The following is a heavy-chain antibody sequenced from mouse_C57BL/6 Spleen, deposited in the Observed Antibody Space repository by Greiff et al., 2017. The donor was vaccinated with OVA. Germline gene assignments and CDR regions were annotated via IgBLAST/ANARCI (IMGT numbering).Heavy chain of an antibody. D-gene: IGHD2-4*01. Sequence: VQVVESGAELAKPGASVKLSCKASGYTFTSYWMHWVKQRPGQGLEWIGYINPSSGYTKYNQKFKDKATLTADKSSSTAYMQLSSLTYEDSAVYYCARSHFYDYDGYYAMDYWGQGTSVTVSS. CDR3: ARSHFYDYDGYYAMDY. V-gene: IGHV1-7*01. CDR2: INPSSGYT. J-gene: IGHJ4*01. CDR1: GYTFTSYW.